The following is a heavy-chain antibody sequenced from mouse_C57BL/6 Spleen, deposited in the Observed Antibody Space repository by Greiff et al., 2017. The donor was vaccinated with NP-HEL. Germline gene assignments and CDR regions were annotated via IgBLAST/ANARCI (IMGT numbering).Heavy chain of an antibody. D-gene: IGHD2-5*01. CDR3: ARRETRYSNYDYAMDY. J-gene: IGHJ4*01. V-gene: IGHV1-82*01. CDR1: GYAFSSSW. Sequence: QVQLKESGPELVKPGASVKISCKASGYAFSSSWMNWVKQRPGKGLEWIGRIYPGDGDTNYNGKFKGKATLTADKSSSTAYMQLSSLTSEDSAVYFCARRETRYSNYDYAMDYWGQGTSVTVSS. CDR2: IYPGDGDT.